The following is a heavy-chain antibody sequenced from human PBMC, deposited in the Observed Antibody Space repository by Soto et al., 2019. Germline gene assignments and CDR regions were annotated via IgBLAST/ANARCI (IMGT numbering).Heavy chain of an antibody. Sequence: EVQLVESGGGLVQPGGSLRLSCAASGFTFTNYWMHWVRQVPGKGLVWVSRINSDGTRTTYADSVRRRFTISIDNAKNTLYLQMNRLRAEDTAVYYCATVAPVSWDWFDPWGQGTMVTVSS. D-gene: IGHD6-13*01. J-gene: IGHJ5*02. CDR1: GFTFTNYW. CDR3: ATVAPVSWDWFDP. CDR2: INSDGTRT. V-gene: IGHV3-74*01.